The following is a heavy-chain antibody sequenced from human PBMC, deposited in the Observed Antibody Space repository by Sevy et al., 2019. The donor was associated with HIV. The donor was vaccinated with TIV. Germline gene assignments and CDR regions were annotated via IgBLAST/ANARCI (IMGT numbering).Heavy chain of an antibody. CDR3: ARNFDY. J-gene: IGHJ4*02. V-gene: IGHV4-39*01. Sequence: SETLSLTCTVSGGSISSSNYLWSWIRQTPGKGLEWIGTVHYSGRTYYNPSLKSRVTISEDTSKNQFSLNLNSVTAADTAVYFCARNFDYWGQGTLVTVSS. CDR1: GGSISSSNYL. CDR2: VHYSGRT.